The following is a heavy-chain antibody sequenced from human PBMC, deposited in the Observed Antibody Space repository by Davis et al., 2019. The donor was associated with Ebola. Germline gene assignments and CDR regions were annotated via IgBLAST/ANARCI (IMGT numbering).Heavy chain of an antibody. CDR1: GGSISSSRYY. Sequence: MPSETLSLTCTVSGGSISSSRYYRGWIRQPPGKGLEWLGSIYYSGSTYYNPSLKSRVTISVDTSKNQFSLKLRSVTAADTAVYSCAGRGYFDYWGQGTLVTVSS. V-gene: IGHV4-39*01. CDR3: AGRGYFDY. CDR2: IYYSGST. J-gene: IGHJ4*02.